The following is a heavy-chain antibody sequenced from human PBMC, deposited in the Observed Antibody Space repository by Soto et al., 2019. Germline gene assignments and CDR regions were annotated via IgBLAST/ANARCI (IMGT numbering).Heavy chain of an antibody. CDR2: TYYRSRWYS. CDR1: GDTVSSNSVA. D-gene: IGHD2-15*01. J-gene: IGHJ6*02. Sequence: SQTLSLTCVGSGDTVSSNSVAWNWVRQSPSRGLEWLGRTYYRSRWYSDYAVSVRSRIDINADTSKNQASLQLNSVTPEDTAVYYCARSEEDSDYYYYGMDVWGQGTTVTVSS. V-gene: IGHV6-1*01. CDR3: ARSEEDSDYYYYGMDV.